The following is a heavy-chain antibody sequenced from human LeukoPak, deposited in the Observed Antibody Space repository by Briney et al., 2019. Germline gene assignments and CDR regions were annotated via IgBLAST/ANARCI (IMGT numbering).Heavy chain of an antibody. Sequence: PSETLSLTCTVSGGSISSYYWSWVRQHPEKGLEWIGYIYYSGTAYYNPSLKSRVTMSVDTSKNQFSLKLDSVTAADTAVYYCARFSNAHGVKFDYWGQGTLVAVSS. CDR1: GGSISSYY. J-gene: IGHJ4*02. D-gene: IGHD2-8*01. CDR2: IYYSGTA. V-gene: IGHV4-59*06. CDR3: ARFSNAHGVKFDY.